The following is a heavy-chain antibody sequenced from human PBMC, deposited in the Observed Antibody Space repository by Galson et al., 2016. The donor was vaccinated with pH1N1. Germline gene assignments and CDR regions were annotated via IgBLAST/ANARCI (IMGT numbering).Heavy chain of an antibody. J-gene: IGHJ4*02. CDR1: GGSISSGSYY. Sequence: TLSLTCTVSGGSISSGSYYWNWIRQPAGEGLEWIGRMYTSGTTTYNPSLESRVSISVDTSKNQFSLRLSSVTAADTAVYFCARDRVALTGIFDYWGQGALVTVSS. D-gene: IGHD3-10*01. CDR2: MYTSGTT. CDR3: ARDRVALTGIFDY. V-gene: IGHV4-61*02.